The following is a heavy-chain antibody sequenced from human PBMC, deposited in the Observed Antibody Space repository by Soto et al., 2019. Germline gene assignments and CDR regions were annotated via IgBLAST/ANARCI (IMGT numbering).Heavy chain of an antibody. V-gene: IGHV5-51*01. J-gene: IGHJ6*02. Sequence: GESLKISWKGSGYSLKSYWIGGVRQMPGKGLEWMGIIYPGDSDTRYSPSFQGQVTISADKSISTAYLQWSSLKASDTAMYYCARRQYDSDYYYYGMDVWGQGTTVTVSS. D-gene: IGHD1-1*01. CDR2: IYPGDSDT. CDR3: ARRQYDSDYYYYGMDV. CDR1: GYSLKSYW.